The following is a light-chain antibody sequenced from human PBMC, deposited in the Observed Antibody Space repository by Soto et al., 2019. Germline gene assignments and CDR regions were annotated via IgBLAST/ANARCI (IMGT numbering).Light chain of an antibody. CDR2: PAS. Sequence: DIQLTQSPSFLSPSVGDRVTVTCRASQTINDYLAWFQKKEGKAPELLIYPASTLQGGVPSRFSGHGSGIELTLTNSSLQSEDFATYYCQQLRAYPHTFGQGTKLEI. J-gene: IGKJ2*01. CDR1: QTINDY. CDR3: QQLRAYPHT. V-gene: IGKV1-9*01.